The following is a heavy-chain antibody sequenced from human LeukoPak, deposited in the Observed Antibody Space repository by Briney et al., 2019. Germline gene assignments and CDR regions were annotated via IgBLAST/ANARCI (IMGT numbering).Heavy chain of an antibody. Sequence: GRSLRLSCAASGFMFSDYGMHWVRQAPGKGLEWVAVIWYDGSKTYYVDSVKGRFGISRDNSKNTLYLQMSSLKVEDTAIYYCARDPATVTSCFDCWGQGTLVTVSS. D-gene: IGHD4-17*01. CDR2: IWYDGSKT. CDR3: ARDPATVTSCFDC. CDR1: GFMFSDYG. J-gene: IGHJ4*02. V-gene: IGHV3-33*01.